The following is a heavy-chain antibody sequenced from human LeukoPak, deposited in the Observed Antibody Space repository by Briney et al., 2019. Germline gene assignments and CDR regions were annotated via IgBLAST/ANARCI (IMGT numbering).Heavy chain of an antibody. CDR2: IYYSGST. V-gene: IGHV4-59*01. D-gene: IGHD6-13*01. CDR1: GVSISSYY. J-gene: IGHJ4*02. CDR3: ARRSAAAGPFDY. Sequence: SETLSLTCTVSGVSISSYYWRWIRQPPGKGLEGSGYIYYSGSTNYNPSLKSPVTISVDTSKNHFSLKLSSVTAADTAVYYCARRSAAAGPFDYWGQGTLVTVSS.